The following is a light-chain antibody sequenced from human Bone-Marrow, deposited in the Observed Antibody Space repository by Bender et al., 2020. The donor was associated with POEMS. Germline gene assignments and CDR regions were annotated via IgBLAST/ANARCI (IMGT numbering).Light chain of an antibody. J-gene: IGLJ2*01. CDR1: GSDVTGSAH. Sequence: QSGMTQPASVSGSPRQSITISCTGTGSDVTGSAHVSWYQQHPAKAPKLIIYDVSERPSGVPDLFSGSKSGSTAALTVSGLQAEDEADYYCSAHTVLKEVVFGGGTKLPVL. CDR2: DVS. CDR3: SAHTVLKEVV. V-gene: IGLV2-8*01.